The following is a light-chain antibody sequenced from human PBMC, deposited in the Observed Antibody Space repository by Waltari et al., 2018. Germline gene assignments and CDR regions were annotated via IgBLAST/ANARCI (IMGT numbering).Light chain of an antibody. CDR2: DAS. Sequence: EIVLTQSPATLSLSPGERATLSCRASQSVSSYLALYQQKPGQAPRLLIYDASNRATGIPARFSGSGSGTDFTLTISSLEPEDFAVYYCQQRSNWPPGYTFGQGTKLEIK. J-gene: IGKJ2*01. CDR1: QSVSSY. V-gene: IGKV3-11*01. CDR3: QQRSNWPPGYT.